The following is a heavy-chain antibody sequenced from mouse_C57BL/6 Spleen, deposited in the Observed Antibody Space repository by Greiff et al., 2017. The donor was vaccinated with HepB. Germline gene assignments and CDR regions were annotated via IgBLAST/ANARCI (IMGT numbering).Heavy chain of an antibody. V-gene: IGHV1-39*01. CDR3: ARGVTTVVARYYFDD. CDR1: GYSFTDYN. CDR2: INPNYGTT. J-gene: IGHJ2*01. D-gene: IGHD1-1*01. Sequence: EVQLQQSGPELVKPGASVKISCKASGYSFTDYNMNWVKQSNGKSLEWIGVINPNYGTTSYNQKFKGKATLTVDQSSSTAYMQLNSLTSQDSAVYYGARGVTTVVARYYFDDWGQGTTLTVSS.